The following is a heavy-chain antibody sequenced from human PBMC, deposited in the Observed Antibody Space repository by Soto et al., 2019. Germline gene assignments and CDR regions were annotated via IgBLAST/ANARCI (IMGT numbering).Heavy chain of an antibody. Sequence: GSLRLSCPASGFTFGDYAMSWVRQAPGKGLEWVGFIRSKAYGGTTEYAASVKGRFTISRDDSKSIAYLQMNSLKTEDTAVYYCTRDEGIVVVVAAFYYYYGMEVWGQGTTVTVSS. J-gene: IGHJ6*02. V-gene: IGHV3-49*04. CDR2: IRSKAYGGTT. D-gene: IGHD2-15*01. CDR1: GFTFGDYA. CDR3: TRDEGIVVVVAAFYYYYGMEV.